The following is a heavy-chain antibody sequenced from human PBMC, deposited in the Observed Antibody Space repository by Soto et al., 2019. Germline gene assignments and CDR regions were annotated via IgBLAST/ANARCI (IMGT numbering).Heavy chain of an antibody. CDR1: GFSISNSSYY. CDR3: ARHGSK. Sequence: XETLSVTCPFSGFSISNSSYYWGWIRRPPGKGLEWIGTIYYSGITYYNPSLKSRVTISVDTSKNQFSLKLTSVTAADTAVYYCARHGSKWGQGTLVTVSS. V-gene: IGHV4-39*01. CDR2: IYYSGIT. J-gene: IGHJ4*02.